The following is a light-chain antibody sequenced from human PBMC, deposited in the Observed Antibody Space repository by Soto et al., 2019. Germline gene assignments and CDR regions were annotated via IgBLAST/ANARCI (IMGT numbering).Light chain of an antibody. V-gene: IGLV2-14*03. Sequence: QSALTQPASVSGSPGQSITISCTGTSSDVGYYNYVSWYQQHPGKAPKLMIYDVGNRPSGVSHRFSGSKSGNTASLTISGLQAEDEADYYCSSYTSSSTYVFGNGTKLTVL. CDR3: SSYTSSSTYV. J-gene: IGLJ1*01. CDR1: SSDVGYYNY. CDR2: DVG.